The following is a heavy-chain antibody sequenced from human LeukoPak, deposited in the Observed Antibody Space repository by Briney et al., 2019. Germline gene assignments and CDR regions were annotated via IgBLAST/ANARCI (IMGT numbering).Heavy chain of an antibody. J-gene: IGHJ4*02. CDR3: AKGYGESHFDS. CDR2: IRFDGGNQ. V-gene: IGHV3-30*02. CDR1: GFTFRRFG. D-gene: IGHD5-18*01. Sequence: GGSLRLSCAASGFTFRRFGMHFVRQAPGKGLEWVAFIRFDGGNQYYIDSVKGRFTISRDNSNNTLFLQMNNLRGDDTAVYFCAKGYGESHFDSWGQGTLVTVSS.